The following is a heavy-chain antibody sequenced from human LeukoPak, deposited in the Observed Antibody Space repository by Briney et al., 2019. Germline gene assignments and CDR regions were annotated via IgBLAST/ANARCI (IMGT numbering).Heavy chain of an antibody. J-gene: IGHJ4*02. D-gene: IGHD3-22*01. CDR1: GYTFTSYG. CDR3: AREGPDSSGPTPHY. Sequence: ASVKVSCKASGYTFTSYGISWVRQAPGQGLEWMGWISAYNGNTNYAQKLQGRVTMTTDTSTSTAYMELSSLRSEDTAVYYCAREGPDSSGPTPHYWGQGTLVTVSS. CDR2: ISAYNGNT. V-gene: IGHV1-18*01.